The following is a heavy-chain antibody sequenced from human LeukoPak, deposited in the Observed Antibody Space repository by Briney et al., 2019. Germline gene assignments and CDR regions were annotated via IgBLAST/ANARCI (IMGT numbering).Heavy chain of an antibody. V-gene: IGHV3-74*01. CDR3: ARDRGGAVAGIGY. CDR1: GFTFSSYW. CDR2: INSDGSST. Sequence: GGSLRLSRAASGFTFSSYWMHWVRQAPGKGLVWVSRINSDGSSTSYAGSVKGRFTISRDNAKNTLYLQMNSLRAEDTAVYYCARDRGGAVAGIGYWGQGTLVTVSS. J-gene: IGHJ4*02. D-gene: IGHD6-19*01.